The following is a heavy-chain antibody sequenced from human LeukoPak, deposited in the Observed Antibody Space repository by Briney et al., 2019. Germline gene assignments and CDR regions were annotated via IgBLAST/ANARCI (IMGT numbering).Heavy chain of an antibody. J-gene: IGHJ4*02. D-gene: IGHD3-22*01. CDR3: ARGPTMIVVVLTTPFDY. CDR1: GYTFTGYY. Sequence: GASVKVSCNASGYTFTGYYMHWVRQAPGQGLEWMGWINPNSGGTNYAQKFQGRVTMTRDTSISTAYMELSRLRSDDTAVYYCARGPTMIVVVLTTPFDYWGQGTLVTVSS. V-gene: IGHV1-2*02. CDR2: INPNSGGT.